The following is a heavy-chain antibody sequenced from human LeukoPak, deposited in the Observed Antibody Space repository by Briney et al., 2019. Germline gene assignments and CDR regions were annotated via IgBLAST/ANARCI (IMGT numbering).Heavy chain of an antibody. CDR1: GFSFSSYW. CDR2: LNQDGSEK. CDR3: AVHYYGSVGMDV. Sequence: AGGSLRLSCAVSGFSFSSYWMSWVRQAPGKGLEWVANLNQDGSEKYYVDSVKGRFTISRDNSENTLYLQMNSLRAEDTAVYYCAVHYYGSVGMDVWGKGTTVTVSS. V-gene: IGHV3-7*01. J-gene: IGHJ6*04. D-gene: IGHD3-10*01.